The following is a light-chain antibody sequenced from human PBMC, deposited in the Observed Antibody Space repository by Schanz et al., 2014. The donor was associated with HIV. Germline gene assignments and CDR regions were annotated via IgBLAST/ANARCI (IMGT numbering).Light chain of an antibody. V-gene: IGKV3-11*01. Sequence: EIVLTQSPATLSLSPGERATLSCRASQSVGSVLAWYQQKPGQAPRLLIYGASSRATGIPARFSGSESGPDFTLTISSLQPEDFATYYCQQLNFYPLAFGGGTKVEIK. CDR2: GAS. CDR3: QQLNFYPLA. J-gene: IGKJ4*01. CDR1: QSVGSV.